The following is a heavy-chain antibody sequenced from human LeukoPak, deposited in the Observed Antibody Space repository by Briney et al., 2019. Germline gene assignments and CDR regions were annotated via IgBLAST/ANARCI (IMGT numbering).Heavy chain of an antibody. J-gene: IGHJ4*02. CDR2: ISAYNGNT. V-gene: IGHV1-18*01. CDR1: GYTFTSYG. CDR3: AREGVDRFCDY. Sequence: ASVKVSCKASGYTFTSYGSSWVGQAPGPGLEWMGWISAYNGNTNYAQKLQGRVTMTTDTSTSTAYMELRSLRSYDTAVYYCAREGVDRFCDYWGQGTMVTVSS. D-gene: IGHD5-12*01.